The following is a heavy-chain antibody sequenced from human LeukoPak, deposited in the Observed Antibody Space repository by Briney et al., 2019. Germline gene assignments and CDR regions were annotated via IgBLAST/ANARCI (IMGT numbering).Heavy chain of an antibody. D-gene: IGHD4-23*01. V-gene: IGHV3-48*01. CDR2: ISSSSRTI. CDR1: GFTFSNYR. Sequence: GGSLRLSCAGSGFTFSNYRMNWVRQAPGKGLEWISYISSSSRTIYYADSVKGRLTISRDNAKNSLYLQMNSLRAEDTAVYYCARSSWELRWYAPWELMPPFDYWGQGTLVTVSS. J-gene: IGHJ4*02. CDR3: ARSSWELRWYAPWELMPPFDY.